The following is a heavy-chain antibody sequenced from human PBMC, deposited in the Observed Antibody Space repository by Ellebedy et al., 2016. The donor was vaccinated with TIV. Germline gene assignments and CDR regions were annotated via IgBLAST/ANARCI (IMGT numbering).Heavy chain of an antibody. CDR2: INPTSGGL. D-gene: IGHD6-19*01. Sequence: AASVTVSCKASGYTFSGYYIYWARQAPGQGLEWMGWINPTSGGLIYAQKFDGRVTLTRDTSMRTAYMELGSLTSYDTAVYYCARGSEVQWLERGYWFDPWGQGTLVTVSS. J-gene: IGHJ5*02. V-gene: IGHV1-2*02. CDR1: GYTFSGYY. CDR3: ARGSEVQWLERGYWFDP.